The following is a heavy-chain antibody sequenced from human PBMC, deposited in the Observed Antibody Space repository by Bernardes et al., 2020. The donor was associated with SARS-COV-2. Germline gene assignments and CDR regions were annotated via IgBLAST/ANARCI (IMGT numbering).Heavy chain of an antibody. J-gene: IGHJ4*02. V-gene: IGHV3-23*01. CDR3: AKLNYYASGSYSPFDC. CDR2: HSGSDKST. CDR1: GFTSSMYA. Sequence: GGSLRLSCAASGFTSSMYAMVWVRQAPGKGLEYVTGHSGSDKSTTYADSVRGRFTISRDNSQNRRFLQMNSLRAEDTTVYYCAKLNYYASGSYSPFDCWGQGSLVTVSP. D-gene: IGHD3-10*01.